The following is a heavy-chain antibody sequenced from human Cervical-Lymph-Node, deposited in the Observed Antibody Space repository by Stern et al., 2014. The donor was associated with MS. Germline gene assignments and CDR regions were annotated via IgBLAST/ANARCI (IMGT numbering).Heavy chain of an antibody. Sequence: VQLVESGAEVTKPGSSVKVSCKASGGTFSSYAISWVRQAPGQGLAWLGGILPIFGTANYAQQFQGRGTITADESTSTAYMELSSLRSEDTAVYYCSRGELKEGLVRGMDVWGQGTTVTVSS. V-gene: IGHV1-69*01. CDR1: GGTFSSYA. D-gene: IGHD1-26*01. J-gene: IGHJ6*02. CDR3: SRGELKEGLVRGMDV. CDR2: ILPIFGTA.